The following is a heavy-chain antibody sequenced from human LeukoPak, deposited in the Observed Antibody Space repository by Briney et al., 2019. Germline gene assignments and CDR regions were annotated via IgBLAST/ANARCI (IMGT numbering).Heavy chain of an antibody. CDR2: IYYSGST. V-gene: IGHV4-39*07. CDR3: ARQVRGFLYYGSGGYYSNHFDY. CDR1: GGSISSSSYY. D-gene: IGHD3-10*01. Sequence: SETLSLTCTVSGGSISSSSYYWGWIRQPPGKGLEWIGSIYYSGSTYYNPSLKSRVTISVDTSKNQFSLKLSSVTAADTAVYYCARQVRGFLYYGSGGYYSNHFDYWGQGTLVTVSS. J-gene: IGHJ4*02.